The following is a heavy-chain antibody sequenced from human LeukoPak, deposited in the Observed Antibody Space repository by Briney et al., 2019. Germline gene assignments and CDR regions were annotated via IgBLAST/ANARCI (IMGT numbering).Heavy chain of an antibody. V-gene: IGHV3-30*04. J-gene: IGHJ4*02. Sequence: GGSLRLSCAASGFTFSSYAMHWVRQAPGKGLEWVAVISYDGSNKYYADSVKGRFTISRDNSKNTLYLQMNSLRAEDTAVYYCAAPNFWSGYYALGYWGQGTLVTVSS. CDR3: AAPNFWSGYYALGY. D-gene: IGHD3-3*01. CDR1: GFTFSSYA. CDR2: ISYDGSNK.